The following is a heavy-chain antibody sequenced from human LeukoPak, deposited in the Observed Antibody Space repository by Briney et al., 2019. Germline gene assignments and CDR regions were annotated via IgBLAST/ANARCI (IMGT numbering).Heavy chain of an antibody. CDR1: GFTFSSYW. CDR2: IKQDGSEK. D-gene: IGHD3-22*01. V-gene: IGHV3-7*01. CDR3: AKYYYDSSDAFDI. Sequence: GGSLRLSCAASGFTFSSYWMSWVRQAPGKGLEWVANIKQDGSEKYYVDSVKGRFTISRDNAKNSLYLQMNSLRAEDTAVYYCAKYYYDSSDAFDIWGQGTMVTVPS. J-gene: IGHJ3*02.